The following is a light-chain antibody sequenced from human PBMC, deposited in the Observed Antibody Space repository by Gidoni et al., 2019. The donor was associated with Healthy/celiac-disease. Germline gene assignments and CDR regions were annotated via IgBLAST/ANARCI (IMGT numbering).Light chain of an antibody. Sequence: DIVMTQSTDSLAVSLGERATINCKSSQRVLYSSNNKNYLAWYQQKPGQPPKLLIYWASTRASGVPDRFSGSGSGTDFTLTISSLQAEDVAVYYCQQYYSTPRTFGQGTKLEIK. CDR2: WAS. CDR3: QQYYSTPRT. CDR1: QRVLYSSNNKNY. J-gene: IGKJ2*01. V-gene: IGKV4-1*01.